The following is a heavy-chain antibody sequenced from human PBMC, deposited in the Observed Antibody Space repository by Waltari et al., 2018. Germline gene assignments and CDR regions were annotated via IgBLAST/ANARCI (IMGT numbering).Heavy chain of an antibody. CDR2: IYSGGST. Sequence: EVQLVESGGGLIQPGGSLRLSCTASGFTVSSNYMSWVRQAPGKGLGWVSVIYSGGSTYYADSVKGRFTIARDNSKNTLYLQMNSLRAEDTAVYYCARESDYYDSSGYYSGFVYWGQGTLVTVSS. D-gene: IGHD3-22*01. V-gene: IGHV3-53*01. CDR1: GFTVSSNY. J-gene: IGHJ4*02. CDR3: ARESDYYDSSGYYSGFVY.